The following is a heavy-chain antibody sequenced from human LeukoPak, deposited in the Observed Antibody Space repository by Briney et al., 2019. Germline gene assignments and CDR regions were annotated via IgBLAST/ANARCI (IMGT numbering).Heavy chain of an antibody. J-gene: IGHJ6*02. V-gene: IGHV4-39*07. Sequence: SETLSLTCTVSGGSISSSSYDWGWIRQPPGKGLEWIGSIYYSGSTYYNPSLKSRVTISVDTSKNKFSLRVSSVTAADTAAYYCARDKEVTNYYYYGMDVWGQGTTVTVSS. CDR3: ARDKEVTNYYYYGMDV. CDR1: GGSISSSSYD. CDR2: IYYSGST. D-gene: IGHD4-17*01.